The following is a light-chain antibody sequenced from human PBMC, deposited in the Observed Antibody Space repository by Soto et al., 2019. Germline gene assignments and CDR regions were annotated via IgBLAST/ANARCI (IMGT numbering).Light chain of an antibody. CDR2: EVN. CDR3: SAYTTTSTLI. CDR1: SSDVGGYDY. J-gene: IGLJ1*01. V-gene: IGLV2-14*01. Sequence: QSLLTHSASLSGSPGQSVTISCTGTSSDVGGYDYVSWYQQHPGTAPKLMLYEVNNRPSGVSNRFSGSKSGNTASLIISGLQTEDEADYYCSAYTTTSTLIFGTGTKVTVL.